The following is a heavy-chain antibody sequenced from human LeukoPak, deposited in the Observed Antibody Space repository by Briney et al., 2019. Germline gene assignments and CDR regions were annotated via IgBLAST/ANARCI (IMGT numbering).Heavy chain of an antibody. CDR3: ARVAPTWKWLRGAYDAFDI. Sequence: SETLSLTCTVSGGSVSSGSYYWSWIRQPPGKGLEWIVYIYYSGSTNYNPSLKSRVTISVDTSKNQFSLKLSSVTAADTAVYYCARVAPTWKWLRGAYDAFDIWGQGTMVTVSS. CDR1: GGSVSSGSYY. J-gene: IGHJ3*02. V-gene: IGHV4-61*01. D-gene: IGHD5-12*01. CDR2: IYYSGST.